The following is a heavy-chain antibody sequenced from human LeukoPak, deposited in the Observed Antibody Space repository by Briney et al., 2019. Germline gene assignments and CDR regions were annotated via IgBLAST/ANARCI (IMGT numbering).Heavy chain of an antibody. CDR3: AKGSLGSWYFFDS. CDR1: GFTFGISP. V-gene: IGHV3-23*01. CDR2: FSRNGHDT. Sequence: GGSLRLSCAASGFTFGISPMSWVRQAPGKGPEWVTTFSRNGHDTYYADSVKGRFTIFRDNSKYTLYLQMNSLSADDTAVYYCAKGSLGSWYFFDSWGQGTLVTVSS. D-gene: IGHD6-13*01. J-gene: IGHJ4*02.